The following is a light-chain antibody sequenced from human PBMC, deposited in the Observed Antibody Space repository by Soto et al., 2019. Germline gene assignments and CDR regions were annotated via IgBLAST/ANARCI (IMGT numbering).Light chain of an antibody. J-gene: IGKJ2*01. CDR2: GAS. Sequence: EIVLTQSPGTLSLSPGERATLSCRASQSVSSSYLAWYQQKPGQAPRLLIYGASSRATGIPGRFSGSGSGTDFTLTISRLEPEDFATYYCQQYNSYPYTFGQGTKLEIK. CDR3: QQYNSYPYT. V-gene: IGKV3-20*01. CDR1: QSVSSSY.